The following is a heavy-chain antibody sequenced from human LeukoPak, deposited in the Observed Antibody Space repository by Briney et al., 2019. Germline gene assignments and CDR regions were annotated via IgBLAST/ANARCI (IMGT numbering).Heavy chain of an antibody. CDR3: AKEVGTFTLDY. CDR1: GFSFCTYG. Sequence: PGGALRLSCAASGFSFCTYGVHWVPHAPGEGVGWGTVISYDGSEKYYADYVKGRFTISRDNSRNTLYLQLNNLRVEDTAVYYCAKEVGTFTLDYWGQGTLVTVSS. D-gene: IGHD1-26*01. V-gene: IGHV3-30*18. J-gene: IGHJ4*02. CDR2: ISYDGSEK.